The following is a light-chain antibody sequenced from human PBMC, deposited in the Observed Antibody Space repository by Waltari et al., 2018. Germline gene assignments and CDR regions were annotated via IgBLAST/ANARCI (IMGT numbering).Light chain of an antibody. CDR1: QSVGRS. Sequence: IVLTQSPGTLSLSPGERVTLSCRASQSVGRSLAWYQQKPGQAPRLLIFDAFTRATGIADRFSGSGSGTDFSLTISRLDPEDFAVYYCQMYVRLPATFGQGTKVEIK. CDR2: DAF. V-gene: IGKV3-20*01. CDR3: QMYVRLPAT. J-gene: IGKJ1*01.